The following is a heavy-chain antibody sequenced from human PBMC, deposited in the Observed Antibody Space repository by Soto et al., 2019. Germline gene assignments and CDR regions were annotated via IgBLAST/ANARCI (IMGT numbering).Heavy chain of an antibody. Sequence: EVQLVESGGGLVKPGGSLRLSCAGSGFTFSNAWRSWVRRAPGKGLEWVGRIKSDAYGGAIDYAAPVKGRFTISRDDSKNTLFLQMNNLRAQDTAGYSFTTTNGRLEPPKNDFWGQGTAVIVSA. V-gene: IGHV3-15*01. CDR1: GFTFSNAW. D-gene: IGHD2-8*01. J-gene: IGHJ4*02. CDR3: TTTNGRLEPPKNDF. CDR2: IKSDAYGGAI.